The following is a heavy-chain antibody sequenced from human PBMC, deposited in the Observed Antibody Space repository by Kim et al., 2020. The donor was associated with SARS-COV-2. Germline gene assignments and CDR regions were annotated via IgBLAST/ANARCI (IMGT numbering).Heavy chain of an antibody. CDR2: IYYSGST. Sequence: SETLSLTCTVSGGSISSSSYYWGWIRQPPGKGLEWIGSIYYSGSTYYNPSLKSRVTISVDTSKNQFSLKLSSVTAADTAVYYCARQFVEMATINFDYWGQGTLVTVSS. CDR1: GGSISSSSYY. V-gene: IGHV4-39*01. D-gene: IGHD5-12*01. J-gene: IGHJ4*02. CDR3: ARQFVEMATINFDY.